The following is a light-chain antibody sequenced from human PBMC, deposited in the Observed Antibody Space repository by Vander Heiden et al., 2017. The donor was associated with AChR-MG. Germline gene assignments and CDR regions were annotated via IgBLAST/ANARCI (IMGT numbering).Light chain of an antibody. V-gene: IGLV2-8*01. J-gene: IGLJ2*01. CDR3: SSYAGSNNLV. CDR1: SSYVGGYNY. Sequence: QSALTQPPPASGSPGPSVTSSCTRTSSYVGGYNYVSRYHTHPGTAPKLWINEVSRRPSGVPDRFSGSKSSNTASLTVSGLQAEDEADYYCSSYAGSNNLVFGGGTKLTVL. CDR2: EVS.